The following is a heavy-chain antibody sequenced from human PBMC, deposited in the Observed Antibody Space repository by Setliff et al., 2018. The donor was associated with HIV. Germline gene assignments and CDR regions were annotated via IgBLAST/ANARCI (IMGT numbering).Heavy chain of an antibody. CDR2: INTYTGYT. D-gene: IGHD5-12*01. V-gene: IGHV1-18*01. J-gene: IGHJ4*02. Sequence: AASVKVSCKTSGYTFTNYGVSWVRQAPGQGLQWLGCINTYTGYTHYAKDLQARVTMTANTSTSTAYMYLRSLTSDDSAMYYCAATGSGGYVHWGQGTLVTVSS. CDR3: AATGSGGYVH. CDR1: GYTFTNYG.